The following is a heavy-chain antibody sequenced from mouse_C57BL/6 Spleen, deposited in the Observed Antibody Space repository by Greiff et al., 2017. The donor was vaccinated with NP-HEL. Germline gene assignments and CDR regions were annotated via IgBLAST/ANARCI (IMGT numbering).Heavy chain of an antibody. V-gene: IGHV1-82*01. D-gene: IGHD1-1*01. J-gene: IGHJ4*01. CDR1: GYAFSSSW. CDR2: IYPGDGDT. CDR3: ARESYDAMDY. Sequence: VMLVESGPELVKPGASVKISCKASGYAFSSSWMNWVKQRPGKGLEWIGRIYPGDGDTNYNGKFKGKATLTADKSSSTAYMQLSSLTSEDSAVYFCARESYDAMDYWGQGTSVTVSS.